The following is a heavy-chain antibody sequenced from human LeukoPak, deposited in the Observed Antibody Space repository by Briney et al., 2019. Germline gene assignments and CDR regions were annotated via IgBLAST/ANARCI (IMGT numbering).Heavy chain of an antibody. V-gene: IGHV3-7*01. CDR1: GFTFNRDW. J-gene: IGHJ4*02. Sequence: PGGSLRLSCTASGFTFNRDWTAWVRQAPGKGLEWVANIKEDGSEKNYVDSVKGRFTISRDNAENSVYLQMNDLRVEDTGVYYCATKEPSTSGWSYGGQGTVVTVSS. CDR3: ATKEPSTSGWSY. CDR2: IKEDGSEK. D-gene: IGHD6-19*01.